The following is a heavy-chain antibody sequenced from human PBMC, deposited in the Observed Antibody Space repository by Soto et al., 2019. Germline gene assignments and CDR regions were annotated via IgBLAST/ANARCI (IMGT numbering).Heavy chain of an antibody. V-gene: IGHV3-33*01. CDR2: IWYDGSNK. J-gene: IGHJ3*02. Sequence: GGSLRLSCAASGFTFSSYGMHWVRQAPGKGLEWVAVIWYDGSNKYYADSVKGRFTISRDNSKNTLYLQMNSLRAEDTAVYYCARDLFGGSYINALDIWGQGTMVTVSS. D-gene: IGHD1-26*01. CDR1: GFTFSSYG. CDR3: ARDLFGGSYINALDI.